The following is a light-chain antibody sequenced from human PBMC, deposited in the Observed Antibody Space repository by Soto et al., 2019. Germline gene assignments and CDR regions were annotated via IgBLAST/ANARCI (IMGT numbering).Light chain of an antibody. CDR2: AAS. CDR3: QQYCNSPRT. J-gene: IGKJ1*01. V-gene: IGKV3-20*01. Sequence: EIVLTQSPGTLSLSPGERATLSCRASQIVTNNFLAWYQQKPGQAPRLLIDAASNRATGIPDRFSGSGSGTDFTLTISRLEPEDFAVYYCQQYCNSPRTFGQGTTVEIK. CDR1: QIVTNNF.